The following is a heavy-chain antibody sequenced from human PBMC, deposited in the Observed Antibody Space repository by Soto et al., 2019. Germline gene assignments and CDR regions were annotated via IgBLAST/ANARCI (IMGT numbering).Heavy chain of an antibody. J-gene: IGHJ4*02. V-gene: IGHV3-48*01. CDR1: GFAFSDYG. D-gene: IGHD5-12*01. CDR3: ARDRGSMATLYTMRGY. CDR2: ICGTTI. Sequence: EVQLVESGGGVVQPGGSLTLSCAASGFAFSDYGMMWVRQAPGKGLECISFICGTTIYYADSVRGRFTISRDNAKHSLSLQMNNLSAEATAVYYCARDRGSMATLYTMRGYGGEGVLVTVSS.